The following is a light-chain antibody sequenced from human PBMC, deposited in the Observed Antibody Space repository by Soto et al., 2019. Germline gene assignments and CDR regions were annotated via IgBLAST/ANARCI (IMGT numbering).Light chain of an antibody. J-gene: IGKJ1*01. Sequence: EIVLTQSPGTLSLSPGERATLSCRASQSVSSSYLAWYQQKPGQAPRLLIDGASSRATGIPDRFSGSGSGTDFTLTISRLEPEDFAVYYCQQYDSSPKTFGRGTKVDI. CDR1: QSVSSSY. CDR2: GAS. V-gene: IGKV3-20*01. CDR3: QQYDSSPKT.